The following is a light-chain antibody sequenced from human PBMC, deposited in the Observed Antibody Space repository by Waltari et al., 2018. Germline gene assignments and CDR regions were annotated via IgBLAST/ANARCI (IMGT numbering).Light chain of an antibody. J-gene: IGKJ1*01. V-gene: IGKV1-39*01. CDR2: AAS. CDR3: QQSYSTPRT. CDR1: QSISSY. Sequence: DIQMTQSPSFLSASVGDRVTTTCRASQSISSYLTWYQQKPGKAPKLLIYAASSLQSGVPSSFSGSGSGTDFTLTISSLQPEDFATYYCQQSYSTPRTFGQGTKVEIK.